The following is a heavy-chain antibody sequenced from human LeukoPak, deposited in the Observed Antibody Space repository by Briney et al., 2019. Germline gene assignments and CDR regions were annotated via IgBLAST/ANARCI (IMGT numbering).Heavy chain of an antibody. Sequence: PVGSLRLSCVASGFTFSNYWLTWVRQAPGKGLEWVANIKHDGSDQYYLDSVKGRFTISRDNAKNSLYLQMNSLRAEDTAVYYCARVGDLYDILTGPLDYWGQGTLVTVSS. CDR3: ARVGDLYDILTGPLDY. J-gene: IGHJ4*02. CDR1: GFTFSNYW. D-gene: IGHD3-9*01. CDR2: IKHDGSDQ. V-gene: IGHV3-7*01.